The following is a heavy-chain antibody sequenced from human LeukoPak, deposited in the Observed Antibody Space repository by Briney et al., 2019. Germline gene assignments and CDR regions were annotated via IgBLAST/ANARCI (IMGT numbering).Heavy chain of an antibody. V-gene: IGHV3-74*01. CDR1: GFTFSSYW. CDR2: INSDGSGT. CDR3: AYCSSTSCYS. D-gene: IGHD2-2*01. Sequence: GGSLRLSCAASGFTFSSYWMHWVRQAPGKGLVWVSRINSDGSGTGYADSVKGRFTISRDNAKNTLYLQMNSLRADDTALYYCAYCSSTSCYSWGQGTLVTVSS. J-gene: IGHJ5*02.